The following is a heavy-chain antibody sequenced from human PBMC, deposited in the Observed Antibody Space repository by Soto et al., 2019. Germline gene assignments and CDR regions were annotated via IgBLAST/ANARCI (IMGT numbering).Heavy chain of an antibody. CDR2: INPKSGGT. CDR3: ARDRADQEIAADPYLDY. CDR1: GYTFTDYY. Sequence: QVQLVQSGAEVKKPGASVKVSCKTSGYTFTDYYIHWVRQAPGQGLEWMGWINPKSGGTSYAQKFQGGVTMTRDTSISTAYMDLRRLRSDDTAVYYCARDRADQEIAADPYLDYWGQGTLVTVSS. D-gene: IGHD6-25*01. V-gene: IGHV1-2*02. J-gene: IGHJ4*02.